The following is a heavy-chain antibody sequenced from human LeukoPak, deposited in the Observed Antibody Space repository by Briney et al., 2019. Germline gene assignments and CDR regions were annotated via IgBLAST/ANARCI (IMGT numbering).Heavy chain of an antibody. Sequence: PGGSLRLSCAASGFTFSSYWMSWVRQTPGKGLEWVANIKQDGGEKYYVDSVKGRFTISRDNAKNSLYLQMNSLRVEDTAVYYCARDLGRGSYSGDAFDIWGQGTVVTVSS. V-gene: IGHV3-7*01. J-gene: IGHJ3*02. CDR1: GFTFSSYW. D-gene: IGHD3-16*01. CDR2: IKQDGGEK. CDR3: ARDLGRGSYSGDAFDI.